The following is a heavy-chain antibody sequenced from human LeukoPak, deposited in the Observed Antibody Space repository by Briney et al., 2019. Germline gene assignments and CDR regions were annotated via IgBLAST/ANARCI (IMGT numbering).Heavy chain of an antibody. J-gene: IGHJ4*02. D-gene: IGHD3-22*01. Sequence: SETLSLTCTVSGGSISSYYWSWIRQPPGKGLEWIGYIYYSGSTNYNPSLKSRVTISVDTSKNRFSLKLSSATAADTAVYYCARLGRRSGYYRGFDYWGQGTLVTVSS. CDR1: GGSISSYY. V-gene: IGHV4-59*08. CDR2: IYYSGST. CDR3: ARLGRRSGYYRGFDY.